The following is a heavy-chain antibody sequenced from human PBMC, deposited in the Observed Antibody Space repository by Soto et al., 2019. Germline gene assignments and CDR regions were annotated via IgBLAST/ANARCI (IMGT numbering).Heavy chain of an antibody. V-gene: IGHV3-7*05. CDR1: GFTFSNYW. CDR2: IKQGGGEK. Sequence: EVQLVESGGGLVQPGGSLRLSCAATGFTFSNYWMSWVRQAPGKGLEWVANIKQGGGEKYYVDSVKGRFTISRDNAKNSLYLQMNSLRPEDTAVYYCSRVRGSYDGTDFWGQGTLVTVSS. D-gene: IGHD1-26*01. CDR3: SRVRGSYDGTDF. J-gene: IGHJ4*02.